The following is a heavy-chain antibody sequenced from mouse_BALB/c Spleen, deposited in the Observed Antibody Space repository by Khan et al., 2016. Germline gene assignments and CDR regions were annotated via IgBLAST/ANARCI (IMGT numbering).Heavy chain of an antibody. CDR2: IFPGNVNT. Sequence: QVRLQQSGPELVKPGTSVRISCKAAGYTFTNYYIHWLKQGPGQGLEWIGWIFPGNVNTKFNEKFKGKATLTVDKSSTTVYMNFSSLTSEDSAVYFCARHYRYSWFVYWGQGTLVTVSA. CDR3: ARHYRYSWFVY. CDR1: GYTFTNYY. D-gene: IGHD2-14*01. V-gene: IGHV1S56*01. J-gene: IGHJ3*01.